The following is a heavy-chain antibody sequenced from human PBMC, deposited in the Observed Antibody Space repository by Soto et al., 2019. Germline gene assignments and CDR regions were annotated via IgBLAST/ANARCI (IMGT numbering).Heavy chain of an antibody. V-gene: IGHV5-10-1*01. D-gene: IGHD6-25*01. J-gene: IGHJ6*02. CDR1: GYSFTSYW. Sequence: GECLKISCKGSGYSFTSYWISWVRQMPGKGLEWMGRIDPSDSYTNYSPSFQGHVTISADKSISTAYLQWSSLKASDTAMYYCAGRIAADLGMDVWGQGTTVTVS. CDR2: IDPSDSYT. CDR3: AGRIAADLGMDV.